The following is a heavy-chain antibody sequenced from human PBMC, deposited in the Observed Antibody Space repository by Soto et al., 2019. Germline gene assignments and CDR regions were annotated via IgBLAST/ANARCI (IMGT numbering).Heavy chain of an antibody. J-gene: IGHJ6*04. CDR2: IKQDGSEK. V-gene: IGHV3-7*01. D-gene: IGHD2-2*01. CDR3: ARDLSEESIVVVPVKPLGQEMDV. CDR1: GFTFSSYW. Sequence: GGSLRLSCAASGFTFSSYWMSWVRQAPGKGLEWVANIKQDGSEKYYVDSVKGRFTISRDNAKNSLYLQMNSLRAEDTAVYYCARDLSEESIVVVPVKPLGQEMDVWGKGTTVTVSS.